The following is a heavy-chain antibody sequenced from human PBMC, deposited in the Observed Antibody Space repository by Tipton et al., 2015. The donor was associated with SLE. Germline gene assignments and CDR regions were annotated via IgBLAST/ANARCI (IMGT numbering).Heavy chain of an antibody. J-gene: IGHJ3*02. D-gene: IGHD3-10*01. V-gene: IGHV5-51*03. CDR2: IHPDDSDT. CDR1: GYTFTTYW. Sequence: VQLVQSGAEVKKPGESLKISCKGSGYTFTTYWIGWVRQIPGKGLEWMAIIHPDDSDTRYSPAFQGQVTISADKSISTAYLQWSSLKAADTARYYCARVGMVRGVIIGQGPFDIWGQGTMVTVSS. CDR3: ARVGMVRGVIIGQGPFDI.